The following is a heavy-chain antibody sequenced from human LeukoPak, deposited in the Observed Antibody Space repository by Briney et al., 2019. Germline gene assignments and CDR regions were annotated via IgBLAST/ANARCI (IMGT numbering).Heavy chain of an antibody. Sequence: GGSLRLSCAASGFTFDDYAMHWARQAPGKGLEWVSGISWNSGSIGYADSVKGRFTISRDNAKNSLYLQMNSLRAEDMALYYCAKSPYGSGTLRGNYFDYWGQGTLVTVSS. J-gene: IGHJ4*02. CDR2: ISWNSGSI. V-gene: IGHV3-9*03. CDR3: AKSPYGSGTLRGNYFDY. D-gene: IGHD3-10*01. CDR1: GFTFDDYA.